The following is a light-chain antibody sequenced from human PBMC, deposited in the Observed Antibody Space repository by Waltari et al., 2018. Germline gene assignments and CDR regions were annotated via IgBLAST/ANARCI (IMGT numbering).Light chain of an antibody. CDR1: SSDVGTYKY. J-gene: IGLJ3*02. V-gene: IGLV2-11*01. Sequence: QSALTQPRSVSGSPGQSVAISCTGTSSDVGTYKYVSWYQQHPGKAPKLIIYDVNERPSGVPGRFSGSKSGNTASLTISGLQAEDEADYYCCSYAGSYIWVFGGGTKLTVL. CDR3: CSYAGSYIWV. CDR2: DVN.